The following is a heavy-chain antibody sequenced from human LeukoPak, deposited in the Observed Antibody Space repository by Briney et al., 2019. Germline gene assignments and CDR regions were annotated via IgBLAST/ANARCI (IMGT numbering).Heavy chain of an antibody. V-gene: IGHV4-59*11. D-gene: IGHD1-26*01. J-gene: IGHJ4*02. CDR1: GGSISGHF. CDR3: ARGGASSRYFGY. CDR2: VSYSGDT. Sequence: PSETLSLTCTVSGGSISGHFWSWIRQPPGKGLEWIGFVSYSGDTNYSPSFNGRVTISLDTSKSQFSLNLSSVTAADTAVYFCARGGASSRYFGYWGQGTLVTVSS.